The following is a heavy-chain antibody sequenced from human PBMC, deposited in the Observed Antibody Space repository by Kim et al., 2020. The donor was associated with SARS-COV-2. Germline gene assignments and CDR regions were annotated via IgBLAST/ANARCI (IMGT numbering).Heavy chain of an antibody. CDR3: AKERIWFGVLLSGYFDH. Sequence: GGSLRLSCAASGFTFSSYAMSWVRQAPGKGLEWVAAICDSGGSTYYADSVKGRFTISRDNSKNTLYLQMNSLRAEDTAVYYCAKERIWFGVLLSGYFDHWGQGTLVTVSS. CDR1: GFTFSSYA. J-gene: IGHJ4*02. D-gene: IGHD3-10*01. V-gene: IGHV3-23*01. CDR2: ICDSGGST.